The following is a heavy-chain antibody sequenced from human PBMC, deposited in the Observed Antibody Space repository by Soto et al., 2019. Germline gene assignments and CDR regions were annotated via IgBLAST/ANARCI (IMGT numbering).Heavy chain of an antibody. Sequence: SETLSLTCAVYGGSFSGYYWTWIRQPPGTGLEWIGEINHSGSTNYNPSLKSRVTISADKSRNTVYLQWGTLKASDTAIYYCAKLGKWDLVNDNWFDPWGQGTLVTVSS. V-gene: IGHV4-34*01. J-gene: IGHJ5*02. CDR2: INHSGST. D-gene: IGHD1-26*01. CDR3: AKLGKWDLVNDNWFDP. CDR1: GGSFSGYY.